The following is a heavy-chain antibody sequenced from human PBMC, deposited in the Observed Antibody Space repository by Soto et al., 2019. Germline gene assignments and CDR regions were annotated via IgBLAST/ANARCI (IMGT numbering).Heavy chain of an antibody. Sequence: HVQLVQSGTEVKKPGASVRVSCMVSGYPFTTSYIHWVRQAPGQGLEWMGWIDPRSGGTVYEQKFQGRVTMTRDTSISTVYMDLSGLTSDDTALYYCATDDYGIFPYWGQGSLVTVSS. CDR3: ATDDYGIFPY. CDR1: GYPFTTSY. D-gene: IGHD3-10*01. J-gene: IGHJ4*02. V-gene: IGHV1-2*02. CDR2: IDPRSGGT.